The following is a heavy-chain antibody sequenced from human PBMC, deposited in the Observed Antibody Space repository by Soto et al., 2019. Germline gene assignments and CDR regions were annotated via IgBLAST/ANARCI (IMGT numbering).Heavy chain of an antibody. CDR1: GGTFNNYP. Sequence: QVQLEQSGAEVRKPGSSVKVSCKASGGTFNNYPITWVRQAPGQGLEWMGGITPMIGTTKYAQKFHGRVTFSADESASTAYMELSNLRSDDTAVYYCARDVSVMTSVFGFWGQGTLITVSS. J-gene: IGHJ4*02. D-gene: IGHD3-10*01. CDR3: ARDVSVMTSVFGF. V-gene: IGHV1-69*01. CDR2: ITPMIGTT.